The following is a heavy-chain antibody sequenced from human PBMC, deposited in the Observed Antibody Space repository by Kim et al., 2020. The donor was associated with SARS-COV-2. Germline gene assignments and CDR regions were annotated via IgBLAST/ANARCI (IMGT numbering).Heavy chain of an antibody. J-gene: IGHJ4*02. CDR3: ASGRTHLGVVPAATNGPLDY. D-gene: IGHD2-2*01. V-gene: IGHV4-31*03. CDR2: IYYSGST. Sequence: SETLSLTCTVSGGSISSGGYYWSWIRQHPGKGLEWIGYIYYSGSTYYNPSLKSRVTISVDTSKNQLSLKLSSVTAADTAVYYCASGRTHLGVVPAATNGPLDYCGQGTLVTVSS. CDR1: GGSISSGGYY.